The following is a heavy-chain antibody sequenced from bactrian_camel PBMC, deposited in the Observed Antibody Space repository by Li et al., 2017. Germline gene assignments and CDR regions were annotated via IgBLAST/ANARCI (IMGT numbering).Heavy chain of an antibody. D-gene: IGHD3*01. CDR3: ATDSWQWSGCSSTSPDGFDW. V-gene: IGHV3S1*01. J-gene: IGHJ4*01. CDR1: GYTFRSNC. Sequence: HVQLVESGGGSVRPGGSLRLSCDASGYTFRSNCMGWFRQAPGKEREGVAVIYTGGGRTGYADSVQGRFTISRDNVKNTVYLQMNNLKPEDTAMYYCATDSWQWSGCSSTSPDGFDWWGQGTQVTVS. CDR2: IYTGGGRT.